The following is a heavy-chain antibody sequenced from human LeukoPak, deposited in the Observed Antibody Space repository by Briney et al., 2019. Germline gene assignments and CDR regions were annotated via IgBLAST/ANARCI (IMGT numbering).Heavy chain of an antibody. Sequence: PGGSLRLSCAISGLTSHDYAMTWVRQAPGKGLEWVSTIVGDSSKTYYAASVRGRFTISGDNSNYVLLLHMNSLRAEDTAIYYCAKQPYNYYYLDVWGKGTTVTISS. CDR2: IVGDSSKT. CDR1: GLTSHDYA. D-gene: IGHD1-14*01. CDR3: AKQPYNYYYLDV. V-gene: IGHV3-23*01. J-gene: IGHJ6*03.